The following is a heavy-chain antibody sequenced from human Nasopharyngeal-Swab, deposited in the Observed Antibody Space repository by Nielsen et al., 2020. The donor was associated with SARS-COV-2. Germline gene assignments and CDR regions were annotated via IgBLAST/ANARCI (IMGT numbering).Heavy chain of an antibody. J-gene: IGHJ6*02. CDR3: VGRSWYGDYYYYYGMDV. D-gene: IGHD6-13*01. Sequence: SETRSLTGTVSGGSISSSSYYGGGIRQPPGKGREWIGSIEYSGSTYYNPSLKSRVTISVDTSKNQFSLKLSSVTAADTAVYYCVGRSWYGDYYYYYGMDVWGQGTPVPVSS. CDR2: IEYSGST. CDR1: GGSISSSSYY. V-gene: IGHV4-39*07.